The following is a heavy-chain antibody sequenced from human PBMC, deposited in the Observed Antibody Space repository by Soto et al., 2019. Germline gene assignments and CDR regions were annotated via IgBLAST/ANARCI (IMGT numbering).Heavy chain of an antibody. CDR1: GGTFSSNA. CDR2: ISAYNGNT. V-gene: IGHV1-18*01. J-gene: IGHJ4*02. Sequence: ASVKVCCKASGGTFSSNASSWVRQAPGQGLEWMGWISAYNGNTNYAQELQGRVTMTTDTSTSTAYMELRSLRSDDTAVYYCARDAAVGLFDYWGQGTLVTVSS. CDR3: ARDAAVGLFDY. D-gene: IGHD1-26*01.